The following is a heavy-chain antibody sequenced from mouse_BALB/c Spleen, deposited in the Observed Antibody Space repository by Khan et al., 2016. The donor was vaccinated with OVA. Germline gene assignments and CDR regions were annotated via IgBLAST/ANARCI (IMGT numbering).Heavy chain of an antibody. CDR1: GYTFINYW. D-gene: IGHD1-1*01. J-gene: IGHJ2*01. Sequence: QMQLKQSGAELAKPGASVKMSCKASGYTFINYWILWVKQRPGQGLEWIGYINPSTAYTEYNQNFKDKATLTADKSSSPAYMQLSSLTSEDSAVYYCARRGLRWDFDYWGQGTTLTGSS. V-gene: IGHV1-7*01. CDR2: INPSTAYT. CDR3: ARRGLRWDFDY.